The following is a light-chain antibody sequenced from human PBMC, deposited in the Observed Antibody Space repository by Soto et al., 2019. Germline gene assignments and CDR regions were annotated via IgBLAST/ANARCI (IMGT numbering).Light chain of an antibody. CDR2: GAS. J-gene: IGKJ1*01. Sequence: EIVLTQSPGTLLLSQGERATVSYRASQSVSSSYLAWYQQKPGQAPRLLIYGASSRATGIPDRFSGSGSGTDFTLTISRLEPEDFAVYYCEQYGSSRTWTFGQGTKVEIK. CDR1: QSVSSSY. CDR3: EQYGSSRTWT. V-gene: IGKV3-20*01.